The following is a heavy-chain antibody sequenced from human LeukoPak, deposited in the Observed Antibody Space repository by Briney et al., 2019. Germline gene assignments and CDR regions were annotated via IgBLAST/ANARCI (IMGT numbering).Heavy chain of an antibody. CDR3: AKDLMIVVVIPAASDY. CDR1: GFTFCSYS. J-gene: IGHJ4*02. V-gene: IGHV3-23*01. D-gene: IGHD3-22*01. Sequence: VGSLRLSCAASGFTFCSYSMSWVRQAPGKGREWGSAISGSGGSTYYAASVQGRFTISRDKSKNTVYLQMNSLRAEDTAVYYYAKDLMIVVVIPAASDYWGQGTLVTVSS. CDR2: ISGSGGST.